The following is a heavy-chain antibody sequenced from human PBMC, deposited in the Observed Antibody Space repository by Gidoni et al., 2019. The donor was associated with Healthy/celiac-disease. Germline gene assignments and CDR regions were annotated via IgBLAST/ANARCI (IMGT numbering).Heavy chain of an antibody. CDR1: GFTFDDYT. CDR3: AKDRVSSGWYYFDY. Sequence: GFSLRLSCAASGFTFDDYTMHWVSLISWDGGSTYYADSVKGRFTISRDNSKNSLYLQMNSLRTEDTALYYCAKDRVSSGWYYFDYWGQGTLVTVSS. V-gene: IGHV3-43*01. D-gene: IGHD6-19*01. CDR2: ISWDGGST. J-gene: IGHJ4*02.